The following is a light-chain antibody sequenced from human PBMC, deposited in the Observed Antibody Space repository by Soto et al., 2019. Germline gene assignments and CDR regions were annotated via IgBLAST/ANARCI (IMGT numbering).Light chain of an antibody. CDR1: QSISSSY. Sequence: EIVLTQSPGTLSLSPGERATLSCRASQSISSSYLAWYQQKPGQAPRLLVYGASSRATGIPDRFSGSGSGPDFTLTISRLEPEDFALYYCQQYSSTFWTFGQGTKVEIK. CDR3: QQYSSTFWT. J-gene: IGKJ1*01. V-gene: IGKV3-20*01. CDR2: GAS.